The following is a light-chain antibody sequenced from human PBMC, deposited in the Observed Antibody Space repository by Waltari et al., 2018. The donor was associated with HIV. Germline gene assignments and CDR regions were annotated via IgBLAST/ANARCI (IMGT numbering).Light chain of an antibody. CDR2: AAS. CDR1: QGIGSD. CDR3: QRYDRAPYT. Sequence: DVQMTQSPSSLSASVGDRVAITCRASQGIGSDLAWYQRKPGKVPKLLIYAASTLQSGVPSRFSGSGSGTDFTLTITNLQTEDFSFYYCQRYDRAPYTFGPGTRLELK. J-gene: IGKJ2*01. V-gene: IGKV1-27*01.